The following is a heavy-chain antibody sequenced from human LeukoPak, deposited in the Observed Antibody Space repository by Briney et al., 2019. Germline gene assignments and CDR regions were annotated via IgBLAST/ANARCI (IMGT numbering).Heavy chain of an antibody. D-gene: IGHD4-23*01. Sequence: PGGSLRLSCAASGFTFSSYSMNWVRQAPGKGLEWVSSISSSSSYIYYADSVKGRFTISRDNAKNSLYLQMNSLRAEDTAVYYCVKSTVVTPGPPDYWGQGTLVTVSS. J-gene: IGHJ4*02. CDR1: GFTFSSYS. CDR2: ISSSSSYI. V-gene: IGHV3-21*01. CDR3: VKSTVVTPGPPDY.